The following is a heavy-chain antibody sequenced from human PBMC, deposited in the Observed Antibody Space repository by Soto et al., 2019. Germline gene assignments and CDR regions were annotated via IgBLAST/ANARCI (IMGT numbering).Heavy chain of an antibody. D-gene: IGHD3-3*01. CDR1: GYTFTSYD. CDR3: ARAGRVRLLEWPYYYYYYMDV. CDR2: MNPNSGNT. Sequence: ASVKVSCKASGYTFTSYDINWVRQATGQGLEWMGWMNPNSGNTGYAQKFQGRVTMTRNTSISTAYMELSSLRSEDTAVYYCARAGRVRLLEWPYYYYYYMDVWGKGTTVTVSS. V-gene: IGHV1-8*01. J-gene: IGHJ6*03.